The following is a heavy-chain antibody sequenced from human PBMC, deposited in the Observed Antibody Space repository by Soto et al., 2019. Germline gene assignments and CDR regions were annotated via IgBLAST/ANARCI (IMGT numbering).Heavy chain of an antibody. CDR3: ARAYEGVTDYYYYYGMDV. V-gene: IGHV4-31*03. CDR1: GGSISSGGYY. Sequence: SETLSLTCTVSGGSISSGGYYWSWIRQHPGKGLEWIGYIYYSGSTYYNPSLKSRVTISVDTSKNQFSLKLSSVTAADTAVYYCARAYEGVTDYYYYYGMDVWGQGTTVTVSS. J-gene: IGHJ6*02. D-gene: IGHD5-12*01. CDR2: IYYSGST.